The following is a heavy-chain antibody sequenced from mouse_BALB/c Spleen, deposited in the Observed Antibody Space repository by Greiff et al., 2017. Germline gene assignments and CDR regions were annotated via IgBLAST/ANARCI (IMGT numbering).Heavy chain of an antibody. CDR2: IWAGGST. CDR3: ARVWSSGYYAMDY. Sequence: VQRVESGPGLVAPSQSLSITCTVSGFSLTSYGVHWVRQPPGKGLEWLGVIWAGGSTNYNSALMSRLSISKDNSKSQVFLKMNSLQTDDTAMYYCARVWSSGYYAMDYWGQGTSVTVSS. V-gene: IGHV2-9*02. J-gene: IGHJ4*01. D-gene: IGHD3-1*01. CDR1: GFSLTSYG.